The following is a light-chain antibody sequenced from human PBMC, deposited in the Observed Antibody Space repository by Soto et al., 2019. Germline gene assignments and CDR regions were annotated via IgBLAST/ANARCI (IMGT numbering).Light chain of an antibody. CDR2: GAS. J-gene: IGKJ1*01. CDR3: QQYVSSPGT. Sequence: EIVLTQSPGTLSLSPGERATLSCRASQSVSSSYLAWYQQKPGQAPRLLIYGASNRATGIPDRFSGSGSGTDFTLTISRLEPEDFAVYYCQQYVSSPGTFGQGTKVEIK. V-gene: IGKV3-20*01. CDR1: QSVSSSY.